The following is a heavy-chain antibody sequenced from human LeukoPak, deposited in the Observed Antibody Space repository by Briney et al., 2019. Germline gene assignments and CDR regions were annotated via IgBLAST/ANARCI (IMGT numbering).Heavy chain of an antibody. V-gene: IGHV4-61*02. D-gene: IGHD3-22*01. CDR1: GGSISIGSYY. CDR2: IYASGST. Sequence: SQTLSLTCTVSGGSISIGSYYWSWIRQPAGKAPEWIGRIYASGSTNYSPSLKSRVTISVDTSKNQFSLKLSSVTAADTAIYYCARDYFDSSGYHLDYWGQGALVTVSS. CDR3: ARDYFDSSGYHLDY. J-gene: IGHJ4*02.